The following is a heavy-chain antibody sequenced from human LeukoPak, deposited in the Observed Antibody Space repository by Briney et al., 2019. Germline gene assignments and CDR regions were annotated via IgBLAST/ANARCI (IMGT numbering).Heavy chain of an antibody. D-gene: IGHD1-26*01. V-gene: IGHV4-4*07. Sequence: SETLSLTCTVSGGSISTYYWSWIRQPAGKGLEWIGRLYTSGSTNYNPSLKSRVTMSVDTSKNHFSLKLSSVTAADTAVYYCARDPVVSGDYYYYGMDVWGQGTTVTVSS. CDR1: GGSISTYY. CDR2: LYTSGST. CDR3: ARDPVVSGDYYYYGMDV. J-gene: IGHJ6*02.